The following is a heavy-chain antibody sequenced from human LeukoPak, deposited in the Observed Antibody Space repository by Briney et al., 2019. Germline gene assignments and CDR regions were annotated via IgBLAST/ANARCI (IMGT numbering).Heavy chain of an antibody. Sequence: PSQTLSLTCAVSGGSITGGGYTWSWIRQPPGKGLEWIGNIYHSGSTYYNPSLKSRITISGDRSKNQFSLKLSSVTAADTAVYYCSRENGAFSPFGCWGQGILVTV. CDR2: IYHSGST. CDR1: GGSITGGGYT. J-gene: IGHJ4*02. D-gene: IGHD2-8*01. CDR3: SRENGAFSPFGC. V-gene: IGHV4-30-2*01.